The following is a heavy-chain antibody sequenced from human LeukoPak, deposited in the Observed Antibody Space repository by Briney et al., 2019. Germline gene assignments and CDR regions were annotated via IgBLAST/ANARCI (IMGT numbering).Heavy chain of an antibody. CDR3: ARDGGRNNDY. J-gene: IGHJ4*02. CDR2: IQQDGSEK. Sequence: PGGSLRLSCAASGFTFSSYWRTWVRQAPGKGLEWVANIQQDGSEKYYVGSVKGRFTISKDNAKNSLYLQMNSLRAEDTAVYYCARDGGRNNDYWGQGILVTVSS. D-gene: IGHD3-3*01. CDR1: GFTFSSYW. V-gene: IGHV3-7*01.